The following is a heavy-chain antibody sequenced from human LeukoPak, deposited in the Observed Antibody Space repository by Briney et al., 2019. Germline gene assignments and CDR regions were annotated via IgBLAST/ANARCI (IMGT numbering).Heavy chain of an antibody. Sequence: KPSETLSLTCAVYGGSFSGYYWSWIRQPPGKGLEWIGEINHSGSTYYNSSLKSRVTISVHTSENQFSLKLSSVTAADTAVYYCASYKTYYDSSGNPFDYWGQGTLVTVSS. D-gene: IGHD3-22*01. CDR2: INHSGST. CDR3: ASYKTYYDSSGNPFDY. J-gene: IGHJ4*02. CDR1: GGSFSGYY. V-gene: IGHV4-34*01.